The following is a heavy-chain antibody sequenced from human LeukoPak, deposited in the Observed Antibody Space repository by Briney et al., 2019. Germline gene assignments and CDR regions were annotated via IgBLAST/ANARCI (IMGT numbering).Heavy chain of an antibody. CDR3: TKELHVAVAVADYYNFYMDV. CDR1: GFAFSSFA. D-gene: IGHD6-19*01. V-gene: IGHV3-23*01. Sequence: GGSLRLSCAASGFAFSSFAMGWVRQSPGKGLEWLSTINGGGNTTFYADSVKGRFTISRDNSKNTLYSHMDSLRPDDTAIYYCTKELHVAVAVADYYNFYMDVWGRGTAVSVSS. CDR2: INGGGNTT. J-gene: IGHJ6*03.